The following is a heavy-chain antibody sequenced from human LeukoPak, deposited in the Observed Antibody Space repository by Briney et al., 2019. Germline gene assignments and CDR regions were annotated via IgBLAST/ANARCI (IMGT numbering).Heavy chain of an antibody. Sequence: GASVKVSCKASGYTFTSYDINWVRQATGQGLEWMGWMNPNSGNTGYAQKFQGRVTMTRNTSISTAYMELSSLRSEDTAVYYCARHRGWGWQQLVPGPIDYWGQGTLVTVSS. CDR3: ARHRGWGWQQLVPGPIDY. CDR2: MNPNSGNT. D-gene: IGHD6-13*01. CDR1: GYTFTSYD. V-gene: IGHV1-8*01. J-gene: IGHJ4*02.